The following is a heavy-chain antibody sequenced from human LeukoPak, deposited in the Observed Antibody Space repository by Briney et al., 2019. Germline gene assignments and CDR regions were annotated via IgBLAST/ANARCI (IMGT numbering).Heavy chain of an antibody. D-gene: IGHD1-1*01. V-gene: IGHV3-23*01. CDR1: GFTFTNYA. CDR2: ISGNGGST. CDR3: AKGLERESRLDS. J-gene: IGHJ4*02. Sequence: GGSLRLFCAASGFTFTNYAMGWVRQAPGKGLEWVSAISGNGGSTYYADSVKGRFTISRDNSKNTLYLQMNSLRAEDTALYYCAKGLERESRLDSWGQGTLVTVSS.